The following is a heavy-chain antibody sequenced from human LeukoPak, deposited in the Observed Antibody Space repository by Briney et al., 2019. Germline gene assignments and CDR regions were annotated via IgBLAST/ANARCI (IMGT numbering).Heavy chain of an antibody. CDR2: IIPIFGTA. Sequence: GASVKVSCKASGGTFSSYAISWVRQAPGQGLEWMGGIIPIFGTANYAQKFQGRVTITADESTSTAYMELSSLRSEDTAVHCCARGLKGDGPAGWGQGTLVTVSS. CDR1: GGTFSSYA. J-gene: IGHJ4*02. CDR3: ARGLKGDGPAG. V-gene: IGHV1-69*13. D-gene: IGHD5-24*01.